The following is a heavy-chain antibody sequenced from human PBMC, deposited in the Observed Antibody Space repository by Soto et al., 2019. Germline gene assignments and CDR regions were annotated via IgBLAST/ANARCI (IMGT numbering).Heavy chain of an antibody. V-gene: IGHV3-33*01. CDR2: IWYDGSNK. CDR1: GSTFSSYG. D-gene: IGHD2-2*01. Sequence: QVQLVESGGGVVQPGRSLRLSCAASGSTFSSYGMHWVRQAPGKGLEWVAVIWYDGSNKYYADSVKGRFTISRDNSKNTLYLQMNSLRAEDTAVYYCASSTDAFDIWGQGTMVTVSS. CDR3: ASSTDAFDI. J-gene: IGHJ3*02.